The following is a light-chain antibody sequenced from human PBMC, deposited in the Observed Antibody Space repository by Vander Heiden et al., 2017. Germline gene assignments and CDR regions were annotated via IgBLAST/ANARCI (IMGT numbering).Light chain of an antibody. J-gene: IGKJ1*01. V-gene: IGKV3-11*01. CDR3: QQRSNWWT. CDR2: DAS. CDR1: QSVSSY. Sequence: EIVLTQSPATLSLSPGERATLSCRASQSVSSYLDWYQQKPGQAPRLLIYDASNRANGIPDRFSGSGSGTDFTLTISSLEPEDFAVYYWQQRSNWWTFGQGTKVEIK.